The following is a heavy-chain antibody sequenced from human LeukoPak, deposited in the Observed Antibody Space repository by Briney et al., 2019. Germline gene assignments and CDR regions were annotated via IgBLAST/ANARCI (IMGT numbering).Heavy chain of an antibody. Sequence: SETLSLTCAVYGGSFSGYYWSWIRQPPGKGLEWIGEINHSGSTNYNPSLKSRVTISVDTSKNQFSLKLSSVTAADTAVYYCARHPGRWQTHIYYYFDLWGRGTLVTVSS. J-gene: IGHJ2*01. CDR2: INHSGST. CDR1: GGSFSGYY. D-gene: IGHD3-10*01. CDR3: ARHPGRWQTHIYYYFDL. V-gene: IGHV4-34*01.